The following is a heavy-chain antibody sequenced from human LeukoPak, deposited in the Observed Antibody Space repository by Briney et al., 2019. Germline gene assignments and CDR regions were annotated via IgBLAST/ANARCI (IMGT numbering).Heavy chain of an antibody. Sequence: PGGSLRLSCAASGFTFITYGMHWVRQAPGKGLEWVSFIRYDSTNKFYADSVKGRFTFSRDNSKNTLYLQMNSLRAEDTAVYYCAKEEGYYYDSGGYYVEYFQHWGQGTLVTVSS. J-gene: IGHJ1*01. V-gene: IGHV3-30*02. CDR3: AKEEGYYYDSGGYYVEYFQH. D-gene: IGHD3-22*01. CDR2: IRYDSTNK. CDR1: GFTFITYG.